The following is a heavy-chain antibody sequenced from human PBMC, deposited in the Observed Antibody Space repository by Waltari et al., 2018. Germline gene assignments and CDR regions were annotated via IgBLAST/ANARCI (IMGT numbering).Heavy chain of an antibody. V-gene: IGHV3-15*01. J-gene: IGHJ4*02. CDR3: ATVVKTPSGYDY. CDR2: IKSKAAGRTI. Sequence: EVQLVESGGGLVKPGGSLRLFCAASGFAFINVWWTWVRQAPGKGLEWVDRIKSKAAGRTIEYAAPVEGRFTISRDDSKNTMYMQMNNLKTEDTAMYYCATVVKTPSGYDYWGQGTLVTVSS. D-gene: IGHD3-9*01. CDR1: GFAFINVW.